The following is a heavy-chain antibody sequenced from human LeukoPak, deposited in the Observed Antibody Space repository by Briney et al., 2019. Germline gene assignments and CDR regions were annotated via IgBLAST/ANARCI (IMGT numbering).Heavy chain of an antibody. J-gene: IGHJ4*02. CDR2: IYHSGNT. D-gene: IGHD3-10*01. V-gene: IGHV4-30-2*01. Sequence: ESSQTLSLTCAVSGGSISSGDYSWSWIRQPPGKGLEWIGYIYHSGNTYYNPSLKSRVTISVGRSKNQFSLKLSSVTAAGTAVYYCARVSWFGELTPYFDYWGQGTLVTVSS. CDR3: ARVSWFGELTPYFDY. CDR1: GGSISSGDYS.